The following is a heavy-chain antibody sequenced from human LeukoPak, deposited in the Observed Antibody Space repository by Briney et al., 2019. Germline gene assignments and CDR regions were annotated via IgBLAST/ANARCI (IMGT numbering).Heavy chain of an antibody. D-gene: IGHD3-3*01. J-gene: IGHJ4*02. CDR3: ARDTQVKKVTIFGVVIQYFDY. V-gene: IGHV1-18*01. CDR2: ISACNGNT. CDR1: GYTFTSYG. Sequence: ASVTVSCTASGYTFTSYGISWVRQAPGQGLEWMGWISACNGNTNYAQKLQGRVTMTTDTSTSTAYMELRSLRSDDTAVYYCARDTQVKKVTIFGVVIQYFDYWGQGTLVTVSS.